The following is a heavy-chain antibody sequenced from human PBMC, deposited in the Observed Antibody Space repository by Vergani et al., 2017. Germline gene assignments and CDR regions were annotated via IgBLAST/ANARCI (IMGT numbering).Heavy chain of an antibody. CDR2: IVVGSGNT. CDR1: GFTFTSSA. D-gene: IGHD3-22*01. CDR3: AADHTYYDSSGYPRGNWYFDL. J-gene: IGHJ2*01. V-gene: IGHV1-58*02. Sequence: QMQLVQSGPEVKKPGTSVKVSCKASGFTFTSSAMQWVRQARGQRLEWIGWIVVGSGNTNYAQKFQERVTITREMSTSTAYMELSSLRSEDTAVYYCAADHTYYDSSGYPRGNWYFDLWGRGTLVTVSS.